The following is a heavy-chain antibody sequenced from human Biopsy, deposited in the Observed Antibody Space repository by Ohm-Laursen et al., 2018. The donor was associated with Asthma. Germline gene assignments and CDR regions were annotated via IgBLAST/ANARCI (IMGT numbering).Heavy chain of an antibody. CDR2: IYYSGST. CDR1: GGSISSGDYY. D-gene: IGHD3-22*01. J-gene: IGHJ5*02. Sequence: TLSLTCTVSGGSISSGDYYWSWIRQPPGKGLEWIGYIYYSGSTYYNPSLKSRVTISVDTSKNQFSLKLSSVTAADTAVYYCARDLSFYDSSGYYRRWFDPWGQGTLVTVYS. CDR3: ARDLSFYDSSGYYRRWFDP. V-gene: IGHV4-30-4*01.